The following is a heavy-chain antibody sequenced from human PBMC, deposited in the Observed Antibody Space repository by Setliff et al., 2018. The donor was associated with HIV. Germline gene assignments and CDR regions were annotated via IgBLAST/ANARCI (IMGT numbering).Heavy chain of an antibody. J-gene: IGHJ6*03. D-gene: IGHD1-26*01. V-gene: IGHV1-3*01. CDR2: INAGNGNT. CDR1: GYTFTSYA. Sequence: GASVKVSCKASGYTFTSYAMHWVRQAPGQRLKWMGWINAGNGNTKYSQKFQGRVTITRDTSASTAYMELSSLRSEDTAVYYCARAGGSYSYYYYYMDVWGKGTTVTVSS. CDR3: ARAGGSYSYYYYYMDV.